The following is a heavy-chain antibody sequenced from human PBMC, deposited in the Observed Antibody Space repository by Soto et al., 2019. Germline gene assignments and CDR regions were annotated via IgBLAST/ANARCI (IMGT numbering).Heavy chain of an antibody. J-gene: IGHJ1*01. Sequence: GASLRLSCPVSRLTFSNYTMRWVRQPPGKFLQWLSSISGSAASTYYADSVKGRLTISRGNSKNTLYQHISRLRAEDTAVYYCATSTSRWTSAEYFQHWGQGAPVTVSS. CDR1: RLTFSNYT. CDR3: ATSTSRWTSAEYFQH. D-gene: IGHD6-13*01. V-gene: IGHV3-23*01. CDR2: ISGSAAST.